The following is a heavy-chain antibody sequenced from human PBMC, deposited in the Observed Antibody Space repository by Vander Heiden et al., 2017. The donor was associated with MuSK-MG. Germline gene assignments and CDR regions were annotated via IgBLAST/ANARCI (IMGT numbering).Heavy chain of an antibody. CDR3: ARESGYKAVDY. CDR1: GFTFSDYY. J-gene: IGHJ4*02. V-gene: IGHV3-21*01. Sequence: EVQVVESGGGLVKPGGSLSLSCAASGFTFSDYYMNWVRQAPGKGLEWVSSISSSSSYIYYAASVKGRFTISRDNAKNSLYLQMNSVRAEDTAVYHCARESGYKAVDYWGQGTLVTVSS. D-gene: IGHD5-12*01. CDR2: ISSSSSYI.